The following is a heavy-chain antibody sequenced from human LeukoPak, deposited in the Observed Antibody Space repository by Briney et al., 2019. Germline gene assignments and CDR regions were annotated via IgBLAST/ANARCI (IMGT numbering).Heavy chain of an antibody. CDR3: ARLLGWSLDY. CDR1: GFTFSSYG. V-gene: IGHV3-33*01. CDR2: IWYDGSNK. J-gene: IGHJ4*02. D-gene: IGHD4-23*01. Sequence: GGSLRLSCEASGFTFSSYGMHWVRQSPGKGLEWVAVIWYDGSNKYYADSVKGRFTISRDNSKSTLYLQMNSLRAEDTAVYYCARLLGWSLDYWGQGTLVTVSS.